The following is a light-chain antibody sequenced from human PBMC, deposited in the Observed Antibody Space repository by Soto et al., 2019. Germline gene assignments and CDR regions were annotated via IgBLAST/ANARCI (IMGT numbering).Light chain of an antibody. CDR1: SSDIGTYDY. CDR2: EVT. J-gene: IGLJ2*01. V-gene: IGLV2-8*01. CDR3: CSYGGRHHF. Sequence: QSALTQPPSASGSPGQSVTISCTGTSSDIGTYDYVSWYQQHPGQAPKLILYEVTKRPSGVPDRFSGSKSGTTASLTVSGVQAENGAGYYLCSYGGRHHFFGGGTQLTVL.